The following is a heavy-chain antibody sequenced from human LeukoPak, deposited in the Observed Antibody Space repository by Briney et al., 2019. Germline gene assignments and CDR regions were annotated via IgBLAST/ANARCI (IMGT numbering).Heavy chain of an antibody. CDR3: ARQQGWSNGRYYFDY. D-gene: IGHD6-19*01. CDR2: IYYSGST. V-gene: IGHV4-39*01. J-gene: IGHJ4*02. CDR1: GGSISSSSYR. Sequence: PSETLSLTCTVSGGSISSSSYRWGWIRQPPGKGLELIGSIYYSGSTYYNPSLKSRVTISVDTSKNQFSLRMSSVTAADTAVYYCARQQGWSNGRYYFDYWGQGTLVTVPS.